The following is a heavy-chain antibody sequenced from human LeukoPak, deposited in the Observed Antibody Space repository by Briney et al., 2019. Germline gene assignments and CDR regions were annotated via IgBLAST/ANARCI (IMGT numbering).Heavy chain of an antibody. D-gene: IGHD6-19*01. Sequence: GGSLRLSCAASGFTFSTYEMTWVRQAPGKGLEWISYISSAGTISYADSVKGRFTISRDNAKNSMDLQMNSLRAEDTAVYYCTGLLRKWLPLDYWGQGTLVTVSA. V-gene: IGHV3-48*03. J-gene: IGHJ4*02. CDR2: ISSAGTI. CDR3: TGLLRKWLPLDY. CDR1: GFTFSTYE.